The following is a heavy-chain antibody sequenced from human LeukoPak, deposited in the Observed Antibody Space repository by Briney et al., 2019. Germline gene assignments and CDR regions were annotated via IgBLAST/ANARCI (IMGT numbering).Heavy chain of an antibody. V-gene: IGHV3-15*01. CDR1: GFTFSNAW. Sequence: GGSLRLSCAASGFTFSNAWMSWVRQAPGKGLEWVGRIKSKTDGGATDYAAPVKGRFTISRDDSKNTLYLQMNSLKTEDTAVYYCTTGPPSGSFDYWGQGTLVTVSS. CDR3: TTGPPSGSFDY. D-gene: IGHD1-26*01. CDR2: IKSKTDGGAT. J-gene: IGHJ4*02.